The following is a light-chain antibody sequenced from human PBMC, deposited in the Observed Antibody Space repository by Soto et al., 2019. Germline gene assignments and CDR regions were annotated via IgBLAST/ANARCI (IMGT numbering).Light chain of an antibody. J-gene: IGKJ1*01. V-gene: IGKV3-20*01. CDR2: DAS. CDR3: QHYGNSRT. CDR1: QSVGST. Sequence: EFVLTQSPGTLSLSPGERATLSCRASQSVGSTLAWYQQRPGQAPRLLIYDASSRATGIPDRFSGRGSGTDFTLIVDRLESEDFAVYYCQHYGNSRTFGQGTKVEIK.